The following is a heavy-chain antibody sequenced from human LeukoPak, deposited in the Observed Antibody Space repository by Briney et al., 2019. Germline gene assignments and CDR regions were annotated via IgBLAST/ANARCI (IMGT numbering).Heavy chain of an antibody. V-gene: IGHV1-18*01. J-gene: IGHJ4*02. CDR3: ARDSDPMTNGLIDY. CDR1: GYTFTSYG. D-gene: IGHD3-22*01. CDR2: ISAYNGNT. Sequence: ASVTVSCKASGYTFTSYGISWVRQAPGQGLEGMGWISAYNGNTNYAQKLQGRVTMTTDTSTSTAYMELRGLRSDDTAVYYCARDSDPMTNGLIDYWGQGTLVTVSS.